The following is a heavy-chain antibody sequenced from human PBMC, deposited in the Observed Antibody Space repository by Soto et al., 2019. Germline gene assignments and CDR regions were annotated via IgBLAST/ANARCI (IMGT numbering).Heavy chain of an antibody. CDR1: GGSVSIGSYY. V-gene: IGHV4-61*01. Sequence: SETLSLTCTVSGGSVSIGSYYWSCIRQPPGKGLEWIGYIYYSGSTNYNPSLKSRVTISVDTSKNQFSLKLSSVTAADTAVYYCARVGHSSGWPIDYWGQGTLVTVSS. D-gene: IGHD6-19*01. J-gene: IGHJ4*02. CDR2: IYYSGST. CDR3: ARVGHSSGWPIDY.